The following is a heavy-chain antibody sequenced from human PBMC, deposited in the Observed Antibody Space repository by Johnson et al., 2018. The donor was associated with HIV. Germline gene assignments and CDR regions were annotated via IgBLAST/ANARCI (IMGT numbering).Heavy chain of an antibody. J-gene: IGHJ3*02. CDR2: ISSSGSTI. D-gene: IGHD1-26*01. Sequence: QMQLVESGGGLVKPGGSLRLSCAASGFTFSDYYMSWIRQAPGKGLEWVSYISSSGSTIYYADSVKGRFTISRDNAKNSLYLQMNSLRAEDTAVYYCTTEVREEKAFDIWGQGTMVTVSS. CDR1: GFTFSDYY. CDR3: TTEVREEKAFDI. V-gene: IGHV3-11*04.